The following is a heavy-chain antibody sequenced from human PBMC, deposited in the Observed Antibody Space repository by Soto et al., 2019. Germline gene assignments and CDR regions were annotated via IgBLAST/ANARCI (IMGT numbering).Heavy chain of an antibody. CDR2: IWYDGSKK. D-gene: IGHD6-13*01. CDR1: GFSFSSYG. V-gene: IGHV3-33*01. Sequence: AGGSLRLSCVASGFSFSSYGMHWVRQPPGKGLQWGAVIWYDGSKKYYADSVKGRLTISRDNSKNTLYMQMNSLRAEDTAVYYCARDLSGSSWIDHWGQGTLVTVSS. J-gene: IGHJ4*02. CDR3: ARDLSGSSWIDH.